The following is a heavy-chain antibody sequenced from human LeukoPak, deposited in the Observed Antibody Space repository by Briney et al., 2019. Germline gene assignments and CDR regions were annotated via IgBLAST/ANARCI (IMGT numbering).Heavy chain of an antibody. CDR3: AKDRDGLGVAGVGY. J-gene: IGHJ4*02. V-gene: IGHV3-30*18. CDR2: ISYDGSNK. D-gene: IGHD1-26*01. CDR1: GFTVSSNS. Sequence: GGSLRLSCAASGFTVSSNSMTWVRQAPGKGLEWVAVISYDGSNKYYADSVKGRFTISRDNSKNTLYLQMSSLRAEDTAVYYCAKDRDGLGVAGVGYWGQGTLVTVSS.